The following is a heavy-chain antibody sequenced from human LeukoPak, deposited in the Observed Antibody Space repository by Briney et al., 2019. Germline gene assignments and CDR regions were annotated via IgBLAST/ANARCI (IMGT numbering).Heavy chain of an antibody. Sequence: SETLSLTCTVSGGSISISYWSWIRQPPGKGLEWIGYIYYSGSTNYNPSLKSRVTISVDTSKNQFSLKLSSVTAADTAVYYCARGGVGMATHYYHYFDYWGQGTLVTVSS. CDR2: IYYSGST. V-gene: IGHV4-59*01. J-gene: IGHJ4*02. D-gene: IGHD5-24*01. CDR3: ARGGVGMATHYYHYFDY. CDR1: GGSISISY.